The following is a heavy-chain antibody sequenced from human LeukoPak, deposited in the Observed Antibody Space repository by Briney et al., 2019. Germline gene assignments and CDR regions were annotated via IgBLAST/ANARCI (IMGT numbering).Heavy chain of an antibody. CDR1: GYSFSTHW. CDR2: IYLGNSDT. CDR3: ARLMDGSGSYAPFDI. V-gene: IGHV5-51*01. D-gene: IGHD3-10*01. Sequence: GESMKISCKGSGYSFSTHWIGWARQMPGKGLEWMAMIYLGNSDTTYRPSFQGQVIISADKSINTAYLQWSSLKASDTGMYYCARLMDGSGSYAPFDIWGQGTMVTVSS. J-gene: IGHJ3*02.